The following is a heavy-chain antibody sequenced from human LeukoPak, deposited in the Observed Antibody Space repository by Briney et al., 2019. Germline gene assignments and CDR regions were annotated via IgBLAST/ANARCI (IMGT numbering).Heavy chain of an antibody. V-gene: IGHV1-2*02. D-gene: IGHD6-6*01. CDR2: INPNSGGT. CDR1: GYTFTGYY. CDR3: ARVPVRTYSSSSTVREIDY. J-gene: IGHJ4*02. Sequence: GASVKVSCKASGYTFTGYYMHWVRQAPGQGLEWMGWINPNSGGTNYAQKFQGRVTMTRDTSISTAYMELSRLRSDDTAVYYCARVPVRTYSSSSTVREIDYWGQGTLVTVSS.